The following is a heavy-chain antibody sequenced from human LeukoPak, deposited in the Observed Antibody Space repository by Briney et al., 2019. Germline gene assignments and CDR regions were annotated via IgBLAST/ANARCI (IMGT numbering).Heavy chain of an antibody. CDR2: IPHTGTT. V-gene: IGHV4-59*08. D-gene: IGHD6-19*01. J-gene: IGHJ4*02. CDR1: GGSIPTYS. CDR3: ARWDDSAWAFGS. Sequence: SETLSLTCIVSGGSIPTYSWNWIRQSPGKGLEWIGYIPHTGTTSYRSSLKSRVTISVDSSKNQLSLKLASVTAADTAVYFCARWDDSAWAFGSWGPGTLVTVSS.